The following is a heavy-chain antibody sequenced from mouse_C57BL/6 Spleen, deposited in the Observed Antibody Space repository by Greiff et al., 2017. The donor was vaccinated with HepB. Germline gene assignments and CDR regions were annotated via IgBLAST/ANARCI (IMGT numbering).Heavy chain of an antibody. CDR3: AREAFYYGNYYAMDY. Sequence: ESGPGLVKPSQSLSLTCSVTGYSITSGYYWNWIRQFPGNKLEWMGYISYDGSNNYNPSLKNRISITRDTSKNQFFLKLNSVTTEDTATYYCAREAFYYGNYYAMDYWGQGTSVTVSS. D-gene: IGHD1-1*01. V-gene: IGHV3-6*01. J-gene: IGHJ4*01. CDR2: ISYDGSN. CDR1: GYSITSGYY.